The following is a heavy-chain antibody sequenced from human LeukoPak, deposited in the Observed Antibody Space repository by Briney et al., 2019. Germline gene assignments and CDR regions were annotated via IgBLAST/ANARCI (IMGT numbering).Heavy chain of an antibody. Sequence: ASVKVSCKASGYTFTSYYIHWVRQATGQGLEWMGWMNPNSANTGYAQKFQGRVTLTRNTSITTAYMELSSLGSEDTAVYYCARVYNPLVYYMDVWGKGTTVTVSS. CDR3: ARVYNPLVYYMDV. CDR1: GYTFTSYY. V-gene: IGHV1-8*03. J-gene: IGHJ6*03. CDR2: MNPNSANT. D-gene: IGHD1-1*01.